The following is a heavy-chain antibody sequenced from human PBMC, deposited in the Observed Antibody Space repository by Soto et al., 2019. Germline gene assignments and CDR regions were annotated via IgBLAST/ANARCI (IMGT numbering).Heavy chain of an antibody. CDR1: GAFISGYY. Sequence: QVQLQESGPGLVKPSETLSLTCTVSGAFISGYYWSWIRQPDGKGLEWIGRIYTSGSTKYSPSLKSRATMSVDTSKKQLSLTLNSVTAADKAVYYCARESTVAGTDNWFDSWGQGTLVTVSS. CDR3: ARESTVAGTDNWFDS. J-gene: IGHJ5*01. D-gene: IGHD6-13*01. CDR2: IYTSGST. V-gene: IGHV4-4*07.